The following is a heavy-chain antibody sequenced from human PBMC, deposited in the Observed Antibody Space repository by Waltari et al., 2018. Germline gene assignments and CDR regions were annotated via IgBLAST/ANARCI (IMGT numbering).Heavy chain of an antibody. D-gene: IGHD2-2*01. CDR3: ARGPYAADY. Sequence: QVQLQESGPGLVKPSETLSLTCTVSGGSISSYYWSWIRQPPGKGLEWIGYIYYSGSTNYNPSLKSRVTISVDTSKNQFSLKRSSVTAADTAVYYCARGPYAADYWGQGTLVTVSS. CDR2: IYYSGST. J-gene: IGHJ4*02. CDR1: GGSISSYY. V-gene: IGHV4-59*01.